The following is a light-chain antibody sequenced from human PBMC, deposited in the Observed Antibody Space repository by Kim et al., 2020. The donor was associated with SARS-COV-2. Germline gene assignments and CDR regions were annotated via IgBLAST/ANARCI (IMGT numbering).Light chain of an antibody. V-gene: IGKV3-20*01. J-gene: IGKJ1*01. Sequence: SPGEGGATSCRAGRSVSNNYLAWYQQKPGQPPRLLIYGASTRATGTPDRFTGSGSGTDFTLTISGLEPEDIALYSCQQYGAAPWTFGQGTKVDIK. CDR3: QQYGAAPWT. CDR1: RSVSNNY. CDR2: GAS.